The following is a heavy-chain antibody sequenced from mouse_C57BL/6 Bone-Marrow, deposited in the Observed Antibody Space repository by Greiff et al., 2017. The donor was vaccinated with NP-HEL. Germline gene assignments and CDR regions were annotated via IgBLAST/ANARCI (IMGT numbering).Heavy chain of an antibody. J-gene: IGHJ2*01. CDR1: GYTFTSYN. Sequence: QVQLKESGAELVRPGASVKMSCKASGYTFTSYNMHWVKQTPRQGLEWIGAIYPGNGDTSYNQKFKGKATLTVDKSSSTAYMQLSSLTSEDSAVYFCARRGYDYDGYYFDYWGQGTTLTVSS. V-gene: IGHV1-12*01. D-gene: IGHD2-4*01. CDR2: IYPGNGDT. CDR3: ARRGYDYDGYYFDY.